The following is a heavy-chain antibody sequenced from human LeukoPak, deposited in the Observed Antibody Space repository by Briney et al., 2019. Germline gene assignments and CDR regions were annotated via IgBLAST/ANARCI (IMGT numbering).Heavy chain of an antibody. CDR3: AKDRAHQLLSPRYMDV. CDR1: GFTFSSYG. D-gene: IGHD2-2*01. V-gene: IGHV3-30*02. CDR2: IRYDGSNK. Sequence: GGSLRLSCVASGFTFSSYGMHWVRQAPGKGLEWVAFIRYDGSNKYYADSVKGRFTISRDNSKNTLYLQMNSLRAEDTAVYYCAKDRAHQLLSPRYMDVWGKGTTVTVSS. J-gene: IGHJ6*03.